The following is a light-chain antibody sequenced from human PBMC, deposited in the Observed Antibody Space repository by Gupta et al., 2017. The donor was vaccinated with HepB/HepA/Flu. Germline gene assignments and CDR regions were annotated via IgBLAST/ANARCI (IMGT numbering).Light chain of an antibody. V-gene: IGKV2-30*02. J-gene: IGKJ1*01. CDR3: SGAIAWGWT. CDR1: QSLVHRDGNTY. CDR2: RGS. Sequence: DVVMTHSPVSLPVTLGQPASISCRASQSLVHRDGNTYLNWFQQRPGQSPRRLIYRGSHLDSEVPDRLKGRRLLFHLRLIIRSVDGKNVVVHHCSGAIAWGWTFGQGTKVEI.